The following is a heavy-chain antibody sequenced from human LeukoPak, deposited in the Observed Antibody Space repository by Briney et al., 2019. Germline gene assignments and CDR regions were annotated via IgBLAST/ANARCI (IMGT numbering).Heavy chain of an antibody. D-gene: IGHD3-10*01. CDR3: ARGTVIFSLDY. CDR1: GYTFSDYY. CDR2: INPNSGGT. Sequence: ASVKVSCKTSGYTFSDYYIHWVRQAPGQGLEWMGWINPNSGGTNYAQKFQGRVTMTSDTSINTAYMELSRLRSDDTAVYYCARGTVIFSLDYWGQGTLVTVSS. J-gene: IGHJ4*02. V-gene: IGHV1-2*02.